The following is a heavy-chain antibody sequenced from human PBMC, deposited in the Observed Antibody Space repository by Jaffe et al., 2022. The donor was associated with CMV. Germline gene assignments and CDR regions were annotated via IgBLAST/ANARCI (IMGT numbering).Heavy chain of an antibody. V-gene: IGHV1-2*02. CDR3: ARLGSGDSSGYYSESVENY. CDR1: GYTFTGYY. J-gene: IGHJ4*02. Sequence: QVQLVQSGAEVKKPGASVKVSCKASGYTFTGYYMHWVRQAPGQGLEWMGWINPNSGGTNYAQKFQGRVTMTRDTSISTAYMELSRLRSDDTAVYYCARLGSGDSSGYYSESVENYWGQGTLVTVSS. CDR2: INPNSGGT. D-gene: IGHD3-22*01.